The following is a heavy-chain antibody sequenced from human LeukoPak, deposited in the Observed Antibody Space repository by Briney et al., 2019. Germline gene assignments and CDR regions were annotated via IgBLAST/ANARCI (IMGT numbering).Heavy chain of an antibody. CDR1: GFTFSSYA. CDR2: ISYDGSNK. V-gene: IGHV3-30-3*01. J-gene: IGHJ6*02. CDR3: ARDRTYYDILTGSTDYYYGMDV. D-gene: IGHD3-9*01. Sequence: GRSLRLSCAASGFTFSSYAMHWVRQAPGKGLEWVAVISYDGSNKYYADSVKGRFTISRDNSKNTLYLQMNSLRAEDTAVYYCARDRTYYDILTGSTDYYYGMDVWGQGTTVTVSS.